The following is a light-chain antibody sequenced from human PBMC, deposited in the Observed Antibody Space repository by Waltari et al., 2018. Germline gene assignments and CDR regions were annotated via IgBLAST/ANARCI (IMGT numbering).Light chain of an antibody. CDR2: WAS. Sequence: DIVMTQSPDSLAVSLGERATINCKPSQSVLYSSNNNNYLAWYQQKPGQPPKLLIYWASTRESGVPDRFSGSGSGTDFTLTISSLQAEDVAVYYCQQCFSTPYTFGQGTKLEIK. V-gene: IGKV4-1*01. J-gene: IGKJ2*01. CDR3: QQCFSTPYT. CDR1: QSVLYSSNNNNY.